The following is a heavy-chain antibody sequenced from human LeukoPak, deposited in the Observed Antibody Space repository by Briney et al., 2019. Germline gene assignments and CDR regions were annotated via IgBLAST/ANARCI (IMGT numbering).Heavy chain of an antibody. D-gene: IGHD2-8*01. Sequence: GGSLRLSCAASGFTFSSYAMSWVRQVPGKRLEWVANINQDGRETYYLDSVKGRFTISRDNAKNSLFLQMNSLRVEDTGVYYCARDNDGKDVWGKGTMVTVSS. V-gene: IGHV3-7*01. CDR1: GFTFSSYA. CDR2: INQDGRET. CDR3: ARDNDGKDV. J-gene: IGHJ6*04.